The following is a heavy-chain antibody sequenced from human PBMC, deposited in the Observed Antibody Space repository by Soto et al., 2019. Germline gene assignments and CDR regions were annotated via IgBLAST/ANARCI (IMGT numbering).Heavy chain of an antibody. V-gene: IGHV4-39*01. Sequence: SQSLCLSSSVSGVSISSSRYYWGWIRQPPGKGLEWIGSIYYSGSTYYNPSLKSRVTISVDTSKNQFSLKLSSVTAADTAVYYCARPTDRSGYHDGFNIWGQGTMVT. J-gene: IGHJ3*02. D-gene: IGHD3-22*01. CDR1: GVSISSSRYY. CDR3: ARPTDRSGYHDGFNI. CDR2: IYYSGST.